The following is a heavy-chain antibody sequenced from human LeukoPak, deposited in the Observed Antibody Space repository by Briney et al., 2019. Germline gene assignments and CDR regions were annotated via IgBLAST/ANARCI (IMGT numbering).Heavy chain of an antibody. CDR1: GGSISSYY. CDR2: IYYSGST. J-gene: IGHJ4*02. D-gene: IGHD3-22*01. Sequence: SETLSLTCTVSGGSISSYYWSWIRRPPGKGLEWIGYIYYSGSTNYNPSLKSRVTISVDTSKNQFSLKLSSVAAADTAVYYCARDGVVVITDYWGQGTLVTVSS. V-gene: IGHV4-59*12. CDR3: ARDGVVVITDY.